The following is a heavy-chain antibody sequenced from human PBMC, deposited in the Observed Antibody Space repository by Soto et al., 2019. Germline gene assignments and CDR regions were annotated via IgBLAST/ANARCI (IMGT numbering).Heavy chain of an antibody. CDR3: AKDRQADFWRLPSPMDV. CDR1: GSTFSRSC. Sequence: GGSLRLSGAPSGSTFSRSCLHWVRQGPGQGLEWVAVISYDGSNKFDIDSVKGRFTVSRDNSKNTLYLQMSSLRAEDTAVYYCAKDRQADFWRLPSPMDVWGQGTTVTVSS. V-gene: IGHV3-30*18. D-gene: IGHD3-3*01. CDR2: ISYDGSNK. J-gene: IGHJ6*02.